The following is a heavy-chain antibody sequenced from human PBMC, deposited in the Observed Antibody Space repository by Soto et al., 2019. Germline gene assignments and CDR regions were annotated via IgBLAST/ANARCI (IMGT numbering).Heavy chain of an antibody. CDR3: AKGPR. J-gene: IGHJ4*02. CDR2: ISPDGGEI. V-gene: IGHV3-7*01. Sequence: LRLSCAASGFTFINIWMSWVRRSPEKGPEWLAIISPDGGEIYYVDSXKGRFTISXDNTRNSLYLQXNSLRAEDTAVYYCAKGPRWGQGTLVTXSS. CDR1: GFTFINIW.